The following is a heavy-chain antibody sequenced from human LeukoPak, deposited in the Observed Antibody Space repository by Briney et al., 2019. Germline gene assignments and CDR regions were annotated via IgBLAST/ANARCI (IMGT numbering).Heavy chain of an antibody. J-gene: IGHJ3*02. Sequence: GGSLRLSCAASEFTFSSYAMSWVRQAPGKGLEWVSVISGGGSSTYYADSVKGRFTISRDNSKNTLYLQMNSLRAEDTALYYCAEDSQADAFDIWGQGTMVTVSS. CDR1: EFTFSSYA. CDR2: ISGGGSST. V-gene: IGHV3-23*01. CDR3: AEDSQADAFDI.